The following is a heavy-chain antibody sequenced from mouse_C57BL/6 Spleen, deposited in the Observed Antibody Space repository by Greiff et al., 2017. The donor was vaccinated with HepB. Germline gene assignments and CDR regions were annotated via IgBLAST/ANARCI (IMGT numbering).Heavy chain of an antibody. CDR1: GYTFTSYW. Sequence: QVQLQQPGAELVKPGASVKLSCKASGYTFTSYWMQWVKQRPGQGLEWIGEIDPSDSYTNYNQKFKGKATLTVDTSSSTAYMQLSSLTSEDSAVYYCARRYSNYAMDYWGQGTSVTVSS. J-gene: IGHJ4*01. CDR2: IDPSDSYT. D-gene: IGHD2-5*01. V-gene: IGHV1-50*01. CDR3: ARRYSNYAMDY.